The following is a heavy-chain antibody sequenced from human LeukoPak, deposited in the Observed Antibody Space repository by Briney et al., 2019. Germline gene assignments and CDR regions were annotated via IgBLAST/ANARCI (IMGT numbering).Heavy chain of an antibody. CDR2: IYDGGSA. J-gene: IGHJ4*02. CDR3: AKGGRTTVDY. CDR1: GFTFSSYA. D-gene: IGHD3-16*01. V-gene: IGHV3-66*01. Sequence: PGGSLRLSCAASGFTFSSYAMSWVRQAPGKGLEWVSVIYDGGSAFYADSVKGRFTISRDISKNTVSLQMNNMRVEDTAVYYCAKGGRTTVDYWGQGTLVTVSS.